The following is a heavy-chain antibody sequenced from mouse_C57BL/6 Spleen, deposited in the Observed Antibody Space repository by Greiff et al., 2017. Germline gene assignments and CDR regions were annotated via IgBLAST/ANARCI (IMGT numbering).Heavy chain of an antibody. CDR1: GYTFTSYW. CDR3: TRSDWDNWYFDV. V-gene: IGHV1-5*01. D-gene: IGHD4-1*01. Sequence: EVKVVESGTVLARPGASVKMSCKTSGYTFTSYWMHWVKQRPGQGLEWIGAIYPGNSDTSYNQKFKGKAKLTAVTSASTAYMELSSLTNEDSAVYYCTRSDWDNWYFDVWGTGTTVTVSS. J-gene: IGHJ1*03. CDR2: IYPGNSDT.